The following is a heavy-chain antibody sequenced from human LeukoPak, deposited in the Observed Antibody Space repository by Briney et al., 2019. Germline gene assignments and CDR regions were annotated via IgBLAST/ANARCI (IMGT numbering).Heavy chain of an antibody. J-gene: IGHJ4*02. CDR3: ARGSTTEDN. CDR2: IKEDGSEK. D-gene: IGHD1-1*01. CDR1: GFTFSNYW. Sequence: PGGSLRLSCAASGFTFSNYWLTWVRQAPGKGLEWVANIKEDGSEKHYVDSVKGRFTVSRDNAKNSLYLQMKSLRAEDTAVYYCARGSTTEDNWGQGTLVTVSS. V-gene: IGHV3-7*04.